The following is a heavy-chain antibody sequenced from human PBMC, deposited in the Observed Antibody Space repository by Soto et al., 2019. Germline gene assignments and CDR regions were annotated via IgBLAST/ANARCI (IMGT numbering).Heavy chain of an antibody. V-gene: IGHV3-30*18. CDR1: GFTFSSYG. Sequence: QVQLVESGGGVVQPGRSLRLSCAASGFTFSSYGMHWVRQAPGKGLEWVAVISYDGSNKYYADSVKGRFTISRDNSKNXLYLQMNSLRAEDTAVYYCAKGKADYYDSSGYIDYWGQGTLVTVSS. CDR2: ISYDGSNK. D-gene: IGHD3-22*01. CDR3: AKGKADYYDSSGYIDY. J-gene: IGHJ4*02.